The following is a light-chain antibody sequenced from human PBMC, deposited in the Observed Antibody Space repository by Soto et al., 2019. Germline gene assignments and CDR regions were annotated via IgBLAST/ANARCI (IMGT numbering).Light chain of an antibody. V-gene: IGLV2-14*01. CDR1: SSDVGGYNY. Sequence: QSVLTQPASVSGSLGQSITISCTGTSSDVGGYNYVSWYQQHPGKDPKVVIFEVTNQPSGVSSRFSGSKSGNTASLTVSGLQAEDEGDYYCSSYTSSSTVLFGGGTKLTVL. CDR3: SSYTSSSTVL. J-gene: IGLJ2*01. CDR2: EVT.